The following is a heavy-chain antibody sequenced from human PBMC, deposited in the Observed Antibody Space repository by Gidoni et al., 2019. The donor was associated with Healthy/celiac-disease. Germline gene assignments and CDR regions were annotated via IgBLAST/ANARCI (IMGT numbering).Heavy chain of an antibody. CDR1: GGSFSGYY. V-gene: IGHV4-34*01. Sequence: QVQLQQWGAGLLKPSAPLSLTCAVSGGSFSGYYWSWIRQPPGKGLEWIGEIDHSGSTNYNPSLKSRVTISVDTSKNQFSLKLSSVTAADTAVYYCARAGVYYYDSSGYYYLKPFHYFDYWGQGTLVTVSS. CDR3: ARAGVYYYDSSGYYYLKPFHYFDY. CDR2: IDHSGST. D-gene: IGHD3-22*01. J-gene: IGHJ4*02.